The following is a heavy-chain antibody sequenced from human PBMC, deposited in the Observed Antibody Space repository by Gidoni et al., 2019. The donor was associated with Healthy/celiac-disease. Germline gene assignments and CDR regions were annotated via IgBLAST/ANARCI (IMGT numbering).Heavy chain of an antibody. CDR1: GGTFSSYT. V-gene: IGHV1-69*02. CDR2: IIPILGIA. D-gene: IGHD5-12*01. J-gene: IGHJ4*02. CDR3: ARGPRGWLQLSLFDY. Sequence: QVQLVQSGAEVKKPGSSVKVSCKASGGTFSSYTISWVRQAPGQGLEWMGRIIPILGIANYAQKFQGRVTITADKSTSTAYMELSSLRSEDTAVYYCARGPRGWLQLSLFDYWGQGTLVTVSS.